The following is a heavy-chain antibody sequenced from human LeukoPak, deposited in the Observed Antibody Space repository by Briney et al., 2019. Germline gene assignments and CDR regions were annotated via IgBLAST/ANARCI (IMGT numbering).Heavy chain of an antibody. J-gene: IGHJ6*04. Sequence: GGSMRLSCAAAGLTFSSYSMSWVRQPPGRGLEWVSSIIGSGGSTYYADSVKGPFTTCRDNSKNTLYLQMNSLRAEDTAVYYCVRYCSSTTCSPYGMDVWGKGTTVTVSS. V-gene: IGHV3-23*01. CDR2: IIGSGGST. D-gene: IGHD2-2*01. CDR1: GLTFSSYS. CDR3: VRYCSSTTCSPYGMDV.